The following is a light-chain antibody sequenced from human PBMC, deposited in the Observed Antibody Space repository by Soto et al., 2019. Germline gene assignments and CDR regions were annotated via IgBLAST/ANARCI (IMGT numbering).Light chain of an antibody. CDR3: CSYAGSYTSDV. Sequence: QSVLTQPRSVSGSPGQSVTISCTGTSSDVGGYNYVSWYQQHPGKAPKLMIYDVSKRPSGVPDRFSGSKSGNTASLTISGLQAEDEADYYCCSYAGSYTSDVFGPGTKVTL. CDR2: DVS. V-gene: IGLV2-11*01. J-gene: IGLJ1*01. CDR1: SSDVGGYNY.